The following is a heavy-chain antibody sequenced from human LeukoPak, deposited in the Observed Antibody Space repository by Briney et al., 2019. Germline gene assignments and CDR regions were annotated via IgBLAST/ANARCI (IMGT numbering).Heavy chain of an antibody. V-gene: IGHV6-1*01. CDR2: TYYRSKWFN. J-gene: IGHJ4*02. CDR3: ARSKGHLDS. Sequence: SQTLSLTCAISGDSVSSNSAAWNWIRQSPSRGLEWLGRTYYRSKWFNDYAASVRSRITVKPDTPNNQFTLQLNSGTPEDTAMYFCARSKGHLDSWGQGTLVTVSS. CDR1: GDSVSSNSAA.